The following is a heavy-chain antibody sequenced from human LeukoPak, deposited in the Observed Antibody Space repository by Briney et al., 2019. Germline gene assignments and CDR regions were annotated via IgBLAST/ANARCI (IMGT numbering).Heavy chain of an antibody. Sequence: GESLKISCKGSGYSFTFYWIGWVRQMPGKGLEWMGIIYPGDSDTRYSPSFQGQVTISADKSISTAYLQWSSLKASDTAMYYCARHPAVAGTGAHDAFDIWGQGTMVTVSS. CDR3: ARHPAVAGTGAHDAFDI. CDR1: GYSFTFYW. CDR2: IYPGDSDT. V-gene: IGHV5-51*01. D-gene: IGHD6-19*01. J-gene: IGHJ3*02.